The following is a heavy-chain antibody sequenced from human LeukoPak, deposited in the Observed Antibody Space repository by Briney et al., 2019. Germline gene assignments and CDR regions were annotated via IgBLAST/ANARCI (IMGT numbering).Heavy chain of an antibody. Sequence: PSQTLSLTCTVSGNSISSGDNYWSWIRQPPGKGLEWIGYIYYSGSTNYNPSLKSRVTISVDTSKNQFSLKLSSVTAADTAVYYCARDGIAAVGTEGAFDIWGQGTMVTVSS. CDR2: IYYSGST. D-gene: IGHD6-13*01. V-gene: IGHV4-61*08. CDR1: GNSISSGDNY. CDR3: ARDGIAAVGTEGAFDI. J-gene: IGHJ3*02.